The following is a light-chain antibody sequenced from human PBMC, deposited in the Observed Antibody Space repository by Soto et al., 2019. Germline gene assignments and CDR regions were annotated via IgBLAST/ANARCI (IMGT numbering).Light chain of an antibody. CDR3: QQYNYWPPT. V-gene: IGKV3-15*01. CDR2: GAS. Sequence: ETVMTQSPATLSVSPGERATLSCRASQSVSTYLAWYQLTPGQAPRLLIYGASTRATGIPARFSGSGSETECTLTISSLQSEDFAVYYCQQYNYWPPTFGGGTKVEIK. J-gene: IGKJ4*01. CDR1: QSVSTY.